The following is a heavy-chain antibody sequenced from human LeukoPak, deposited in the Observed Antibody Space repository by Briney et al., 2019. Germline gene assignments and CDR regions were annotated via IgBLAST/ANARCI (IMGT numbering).Heavy chain of an antibody. D-gene: IGHD3-3*01. CDR3: ARGRVDFWSGYSKRDAFDI. J-gene: IGHJ3*02. CDR1: GGSFSGYY. CDR2: INHSGST. V-gene: IGHV4-34*01. Sequence: PSETLSLTCAVYGGSFSGYYWSWIRQPPGKGLEWIGEINHSGSTNYNPSLKSRVTISVDTSKNQFSLKLSSVTAADTAVYYCARGRVDFWSGYSKRDAFDIWGQGTMVTVSS.